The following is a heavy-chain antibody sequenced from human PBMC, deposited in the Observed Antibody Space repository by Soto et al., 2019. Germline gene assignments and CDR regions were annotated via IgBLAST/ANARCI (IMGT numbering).Heavy chain of an antibody. CDR2: IKRDGSQT. CDR3: ARVSTYLRHYDA. Sequence: GSLRLSCAASGFTFSDSWMGWVRQAPGRGLEWVANIKRDGSQTPYAASVRGRFAISRDNSKDTLYLHMRGLKVEDTAVYFYARVSTYLRHYDAWGPGTLVTVSS. D-gene: IGHD3-10*01. CDR1: GFTFSDSW. J-gene: IGHJ5*02. V-gene: IGHV3-7*01.